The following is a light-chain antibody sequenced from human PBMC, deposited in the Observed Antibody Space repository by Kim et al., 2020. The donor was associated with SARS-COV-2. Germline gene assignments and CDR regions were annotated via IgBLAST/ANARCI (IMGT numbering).Light chain of an antibody. V-gene: IGLV3-19*01. J-gene: IGLJ2*01. CDR3: NSRDSRGNHPV. Sequence: SSELTQDPAVSVALGQTVRITCQGDSLRSYYASWYQQKPGQAPVLVIYGKNNRPSGIPDRFSGSSSGNTASLTITGDQAEDEADYYCNSRDSRGNHPVF. CDR2: GKN. CDR1: SLRSYY.